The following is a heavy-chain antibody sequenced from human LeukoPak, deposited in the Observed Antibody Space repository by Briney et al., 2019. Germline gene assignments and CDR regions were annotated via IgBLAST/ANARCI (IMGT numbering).Heavy chain of an antibody. CDR3: ARVPTDEYYDFWSGYLGSHWFDP. D-gene: IGHD3-3*01. J-gene: IGHJ5*02. V-gene: IGHV3-9*01. CDR2: ISWNSGSI. CDR1: GFTFDDYA. Sequence: GGSLRLSCAASGFTFDDYAMHWVRQAPGKGLEWVSGISWNSGSIGYADSVKGRFTISRDNAKNSLYLQMNSLRAEDTAVYYCARVPTDEYYDFWSGYLGSHWFDPWGQGTLVTVSS.